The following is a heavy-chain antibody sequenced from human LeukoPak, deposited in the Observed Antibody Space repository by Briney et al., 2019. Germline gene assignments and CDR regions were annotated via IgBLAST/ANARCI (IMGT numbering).Heavy chain of an antibody. CDR3: ARDSSLLH. Sequence: PGGSLRLSCAASGFTFSSYAMHWVRQAPGKGLEWVAVISYDGSNKYYADSVKGRFTISRDNSKNTLYLQMDSLRAEDTAVCYCARDSSLLHWGQGTLVTVSS. CDR2: ISYDGSNK. CDR1: GFTFSSYA. J-gene: IGHJ4*02. D-gene: IGHD2/OR15-2a*01. V-gene: IGHV3-30-3*01.